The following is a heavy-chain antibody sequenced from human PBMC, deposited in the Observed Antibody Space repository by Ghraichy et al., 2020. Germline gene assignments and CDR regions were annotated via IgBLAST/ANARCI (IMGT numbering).Heavy chain of an antibody. CDR3: ARDRDDNWWTLRYTCDN. D-gene: IGHD3-16*02. Sequence: GGSLRLSCAASGFTFSRYTMNWVRQAPGKGLEWVSYISSSSSTIYYADSVKGRFTISRDNAKNSLYLQMNSLRDEDTAIYYCARDRDDNWWTLRYTCDNWGQPTLVTV. V-gene: IGHV3-48*02. CDR1: GFTFSRYT. CDR2: ISSSSSTI. J-gene: IGHJ4*02.